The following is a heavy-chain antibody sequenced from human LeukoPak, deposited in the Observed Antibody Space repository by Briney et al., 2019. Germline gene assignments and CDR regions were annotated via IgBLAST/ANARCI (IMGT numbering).Heavy chain of an antibody. CDR1: GGSISSSSEY. V-gene: IGHV4-39*01. J-gene: IGHJ5*02. CDR2: SYYSGDT. CDR3: ARSSAAAGPTHNWFGP. D-gene: IGHD6-13*01. Sequence: PSETLSLTCSVSGGSISSSSEYWGWIRQPPGKGLEWIGRSYYSGDTYYNPSLRSRVTISVDTSKNQFSLKLTSVTAADTAVYYCARSSAAAGPTHNWFGPWGQGTLDTVPS.